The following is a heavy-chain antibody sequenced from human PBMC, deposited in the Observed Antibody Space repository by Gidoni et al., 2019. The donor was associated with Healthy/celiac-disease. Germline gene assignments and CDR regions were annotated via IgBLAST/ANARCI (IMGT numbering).Heavy chain of an antibody. CDR2: IYPGDSDT. D-gene: IGHD6-19*01. CDR3: ARRGIAVAGRGDAFDI. V-gene: IGHV5-51*01. J-gene: IGHJ3*02. CDR1: GYSFTIYW. Sequence: EVQLVQSGAAVKKPGESLKISCQGSGYSFTIYWIGWVRPMPGKGLEWMVIIYPGDSDTRYSPSFQGQVTISADKSISTAYLQWSSLKASDTAMYYCARRGIAVAGRGDAFDIWGQGTMVTVSS.